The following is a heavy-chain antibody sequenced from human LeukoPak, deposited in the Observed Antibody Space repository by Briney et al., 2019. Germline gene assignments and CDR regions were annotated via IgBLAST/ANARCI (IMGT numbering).Heavy chain of an antibody. Sequence: GGSLRLSCAASGFTFSSYEMNWVRQAPGKGLEWVSYISSCGSTIYYADSVKGRFTISRDNAKNSLYLQMNSLRAEDTAVYYCARTTVTTGGVDYWGQGTLVTVSS. CDR2: ISSCGSTI. D-gene: IGHD4-17*01. CDR3: ARTTVTTGGVDY. V-gene: IGHV3-48*03. J-gene: IGHJ4*02. CDR1: GFTFSSYE.